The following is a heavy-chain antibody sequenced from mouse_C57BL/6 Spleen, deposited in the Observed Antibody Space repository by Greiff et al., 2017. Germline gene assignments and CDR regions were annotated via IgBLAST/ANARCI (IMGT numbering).Heavy chain of an antibody. Sequence: EVKLMESGAELVRPGASVKLSCTASGFNIKDDYMHWVKQRPEQGLEWIGWIDPENGDTEYASKFQGKATITADTSSNTAYLQLSSLTSEDTAVYYCTTRGNYGVFAYWGQGTLVTVSA. CDR1: GFNIKDDY. CDR3: TTRGNYGVFAY. D-gene: IGHD2-1*01. J-gene: IGHJ3*01. CDR2: IDPENGDT. V-gene: IGHV14-4*01.